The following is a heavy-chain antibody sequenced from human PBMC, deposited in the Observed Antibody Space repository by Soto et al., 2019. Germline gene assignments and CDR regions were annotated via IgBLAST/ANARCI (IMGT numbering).Heavy chain of an antibody. Sequence: QVQLVQSGAEVKKPGYSVKVSCKASGGTFSTYGINWVRQAPGQGLEWMGGIIPIFDKTNYAQKFQGKFTITADESTSTVYMELSSLRSEDTAVYYCARDDAAAATSGMDVWGQGTTVTVSS. CDR1: GGTFSTYG. J-gene: IGHJ6*02. D-gene: IGHD6-13*01. CDR2: IIPIFDKT. V-gene: IGHV1-69*01. CDR3: ARDDAAAATSGMDV.